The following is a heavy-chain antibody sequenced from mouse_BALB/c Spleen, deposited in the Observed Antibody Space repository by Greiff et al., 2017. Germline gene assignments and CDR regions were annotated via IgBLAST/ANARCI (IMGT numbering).Heavy chain of an antibody. CDR1: GFTFSSYG. V-gene: IGHV5-6*01. Sequence: EVQRVESGGDLVKPGGSLKLSCAASGFTFSSYGMSWVRQTPDKRLEWVATISSGGSYTYYPDSVKGRFTISRDNAKNTLYLQMSSLKSEDTAMYYCARLTTVVATNYFDYWGQGTTLTVSS. J-gene: IGHJ2*01. CDR2: ISSGGSYT. D-gene: IGHD1-1*01. CDR3: ARLTTVVATNYFDY.